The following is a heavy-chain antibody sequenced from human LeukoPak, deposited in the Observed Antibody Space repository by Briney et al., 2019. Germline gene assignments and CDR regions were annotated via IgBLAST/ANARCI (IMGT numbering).Heavy chain of an antibody. CDR1: GFTFSSYS. V-gene: IGHV3-23*01. CDR2: IIDSGGST. Sequence: GGSLRLSCAASGFTFSSYSMNWVRQAPGKGLEWVSSIIDSGGSTYYADSVTGRLTISRDNSKNTLYLQLNSLRVDDTAVYYCARGSRASYDYWGQGTLVTVFS. D-gene: IGHD3-16*01. J-gene: IGHJ4*02. CDR3: ARGSRASYDY.